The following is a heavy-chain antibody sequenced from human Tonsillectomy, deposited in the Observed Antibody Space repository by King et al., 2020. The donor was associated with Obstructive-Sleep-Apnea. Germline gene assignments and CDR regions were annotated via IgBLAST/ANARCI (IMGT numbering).Heavy chain of an antibody. Sequence: VQLVESGGGLVKPGGSLRLSCAASGFTFSNAWMIRVRQAPGKGLECVGRVKSKNDGGRTDYAEPVKGRFTISRDDSKNTLYLQMNSLKTEDTAVYYCTTSLLWFGELSDWGQGTLVTVSS. J-gene: IGHJ4*02. CDR1: GFTFSNAW. CDR2: VKSKNDGGRT. D-gene: IGHD3-10*01. CDR3: TTSLLWFGELSD. V-gene: IGHV3-15*01.